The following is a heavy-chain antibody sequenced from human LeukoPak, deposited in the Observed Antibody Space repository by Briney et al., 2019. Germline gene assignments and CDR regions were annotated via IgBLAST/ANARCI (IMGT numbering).Heavy chain of an antibody. CDR2: ISSSGSTI. Sequence: PGGSLRLSCAASGFTFSDYYMSGLRQAPGKGLECVSYISSSGSTIYYADSVKGRFTISRDNAKNSLYLQMNSLRAEDTAVYYCARGLLPYYYYYMDVWGKGTTVTVSS. D-gene: IGHD2-15*01. V-gene: IGHV3-11*01. J-gene: IGHJ6*03. CDR1: GFTFSDYY. CDR3: ARGLLPYYYYYMDV.